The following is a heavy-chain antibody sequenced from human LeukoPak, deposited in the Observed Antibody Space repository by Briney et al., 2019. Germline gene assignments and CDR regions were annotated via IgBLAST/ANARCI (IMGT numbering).Heavy chain of an antibody. CDR1: GFTFSSYA. CDR2: ISGSGGST. D-gene: IGHD2-15*01. Sequence: PGGSLRLSCAASGFTFSSYAMSWVRQAPGKGLEWVSAISGSGGSTYYADSVKGRFTISRDNSKNTLYLQMNSLRAEDTAVYYCARDYCSGGSCYAFDIWGQGTMVTVSS. V-gene: IGHV3-23*01. J-gene: IGHJ3*02. CDR3: ARDYCSGGSCYAFDI.